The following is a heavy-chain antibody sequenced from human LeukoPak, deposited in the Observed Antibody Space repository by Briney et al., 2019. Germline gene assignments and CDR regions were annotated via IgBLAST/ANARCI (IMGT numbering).Heavy chain of an antibody. D-gene: IGHD2/OR15-2a*01. Sequence: SETLSLTCTVSGGSISSYYWSWIRQPPGKGLEWIGYIYYSGSTNYNPSLKRRVTISVDTSKYQFSLKLSSVTAADTAVYYCARDSIISSGMDVWGQGTTVTVSS. J-gene: IGHJ6*02. CDR1: GGSISSYY. V-gene: IGHV4-59*01. CDR3: ARDSIISSGMDV. CDR2: IYYSGST.